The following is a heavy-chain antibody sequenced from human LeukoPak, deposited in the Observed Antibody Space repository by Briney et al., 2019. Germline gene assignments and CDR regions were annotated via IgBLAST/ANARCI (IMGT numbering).Heavy chain of an antibody. D-gene: IGHD6-13*01. CDR1: GGTFSSYA. Sequence: SVKVSCKASGGTFSSYAISWVRQAPGQGLEWMGGIIPIFGTANYAQKFQGRVTITADKSTSTAYMELSSLRSEDTAVYYCARDIRAAAGMGGDYWGQGTLVTVSS. CDR2: IIPIFGTA. J-gene: IGHJ4*02. V-gene: IGHV1-69*06. CDR3: ARDIRAAAGMGGDY.